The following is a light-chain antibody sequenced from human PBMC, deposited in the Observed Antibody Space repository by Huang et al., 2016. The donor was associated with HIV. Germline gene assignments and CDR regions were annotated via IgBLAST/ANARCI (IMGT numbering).Light chain of an antibody. CDR2: ASS. V-gene: IGKV1-12*01. Sequence: DIKMTQSPSSVSASIGDRVSFTCRASQDVNKWLAWCQQKPGVAPKLLVYASSTLQSVAPSRFRGSGSVTHFTLTINNLQAEDFATYFCQQSVTFPLTFGGGTKVELK. CDR1: QDVNKW. CDR3: QQSVTFPLT. J-gene: IGKJ4*02.